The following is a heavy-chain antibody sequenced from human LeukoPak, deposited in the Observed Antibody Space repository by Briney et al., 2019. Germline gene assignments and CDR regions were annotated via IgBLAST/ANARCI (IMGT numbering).Heavy chain of an antibody. Sequence: GGSLRLSCAASGFTLSDHYMSWIRQAPGKGLEWLSYISSGGSTIFYADSVKGRFTISRDNAKNSLYLRMNSLRAEDTAVYYCAKGRWDGDIVVVVAAEPYGMDVWGQGTTVTVSS. D-gene: IGHD2-15*01. CDR1: GFTLSDHY. CDR2: ISSGGSTI. CDR3: AKGRWDGDIVVVVAAEPYGMDV. J-gene: IGHJ6*02. V-gene: IGHV3-11*04.